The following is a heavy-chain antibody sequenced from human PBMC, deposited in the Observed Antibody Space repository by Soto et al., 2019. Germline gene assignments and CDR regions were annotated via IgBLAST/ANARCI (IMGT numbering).Heavy chain of an antibody. CDR3: ARKAMAWWWFDP. Sequence: ASVKVSCKXSGYTFTSYGISWVRQAPGQGLEWMGWISAYNGNTNYAQKLQGRVTMTTDTSTSTAYMELRSLRSDDTAVYYCARKAMAWWWFDPWGQGTLVTVSS. CDR1: GYTFTSYG. J-gene: IGHJ5*02. V-gene: IGHV1-18*01. D-gene: IGHD2-8*02. CDR2: ISAYNGNT.